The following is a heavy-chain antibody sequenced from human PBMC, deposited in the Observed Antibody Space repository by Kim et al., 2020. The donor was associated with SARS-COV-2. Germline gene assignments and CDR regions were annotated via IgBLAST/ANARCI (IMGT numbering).Heavy chain of an antibody. CDR2: IYSGGST. CDR3: ARDPLAGAGKDY. V-gene: IGHV3-53*01. D-gene: IGHD3-10*01. J-gene: IGHJ4*02. Sequence: GGSLRLSCAASGFTVSSNYMSWVRQAPGKGLEWVSVIYSGGSTYYADSVKGRFTISRDNSKNTLYLQMNSLRAEDTAVYYCARDPLAGAGKDYWGQGTLVTVSS. CDR1: GFTVSSNY.